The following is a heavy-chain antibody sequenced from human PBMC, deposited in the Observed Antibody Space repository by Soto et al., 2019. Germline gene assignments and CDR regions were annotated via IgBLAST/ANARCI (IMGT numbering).Heavy chain of an antibody. CDR1: GGSISSSSYY. CDR2: IYYSGST. V-gene: IGHV4-39*02. Sequence: SETLSLTCTVSGGSISSSSYYWGWIRQPPGKGLEWIGSIYYSGSTYYNPSLKSRVTISVDTSKNQFSLKLSSVTAADTAVYYCARELRYFDLGYYYYGMDVWGQGTTVTVSS. CDR3: ARELRYFDLGYYYYGMDV. D-gene: IGHD3-9*01. J-gene: IGHJ6*02.